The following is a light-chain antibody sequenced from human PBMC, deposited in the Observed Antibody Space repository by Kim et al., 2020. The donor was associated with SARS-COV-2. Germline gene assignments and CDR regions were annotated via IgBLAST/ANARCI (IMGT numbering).Light chain of an antibody. CDR2: DAS. Sequence: SAPWGDRVTITCQASPDISNNLNWYQQKSGEGPKLLIYDASSLDTGVPSKFSGRGSGTDFTFTINNLEPEDTATYFCQHYYGFPYTFGQGTKLEI. V-gene: IGKV1-33*01. CDR1: PDISNN. CDR3: QHYYGFPYT. J-gene: IGKJ2*01.